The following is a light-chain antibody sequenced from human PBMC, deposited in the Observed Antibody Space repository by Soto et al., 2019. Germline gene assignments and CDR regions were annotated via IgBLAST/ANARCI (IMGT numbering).Light chain of an antibody. CDR3: QQANSFPFT. V-gene: IGKV1-12*01. CDR2: TAS. J-gene: IGKJ3*01. Sequence: IQMTQSPSSVSASVGDRVTITCRASRGINGWLAWYQQKPGKAPKLLIYTASRLQSGVPSRFSGSGSGADFTLTISSLQPEDFATYYCQQANSFPFTFGPGTTLDIK. CDR1: RGINGW.